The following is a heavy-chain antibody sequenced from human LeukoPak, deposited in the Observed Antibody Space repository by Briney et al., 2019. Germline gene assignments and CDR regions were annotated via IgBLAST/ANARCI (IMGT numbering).Heavy chain of an antibody. CDR2: INHSGST. CDR3: GRGVSYYYYSYMDV. V-gene: IGHV4-34*01. Sequence: SETLSLTCAVYVGSFSGYYWSWIRPPPGRGLEWIGEINHSGSTNYNPSLKSRVTISVDTSKTQFSLKLSSVTAADTAVYYCGRGVSYYYYSYMDVWGKGTTVTVSS. J-gene: IGHJ6*03. CDR1: VGSFSGYY.